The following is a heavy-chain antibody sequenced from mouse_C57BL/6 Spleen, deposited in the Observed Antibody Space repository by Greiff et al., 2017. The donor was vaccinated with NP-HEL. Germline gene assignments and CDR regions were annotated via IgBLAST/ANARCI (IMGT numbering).Heavy chain of an antibody. CDR2: ISSGSSTI. V-gene: IGHV5-17*01. D-gene: IGHD2-5*01. CDR3: ARFGYYSNPYFDY. J-gene: IGHJ2*01. CDR1: GFTFSDYG. Sequence: EVKLVESGGGLVKPGGSLKLSCAASGFTFSDYGMHWVRQAPEKGLEWVAYISSGSSTIYYVDTVKGRFTISRDNAKNTLFLQMTSLRSEDTAMYYCARFGYYSNPYFDYWGQGTTLTVSS.